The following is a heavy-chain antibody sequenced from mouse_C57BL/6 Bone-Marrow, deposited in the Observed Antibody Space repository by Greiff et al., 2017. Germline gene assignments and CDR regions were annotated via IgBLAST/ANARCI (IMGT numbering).Heavy chain of an antibody. Sequence: EVQLVESGGGLVQPKGSLKLSCAASGFSFNTYAMNWVRQAPGKGVEWVARIRSKSNNYATYYADSVKDRFTISRDDSESLLYLQMNNLKTEDTAMYYCVRLYYGSSYGYYARDYWGQGTSVTVAS. CDR1: GFSFNTYA. D-gene: IGHD1-1*01. J-gene: IGHJ4*01. CDR3: VRLYYGSSYGYYARDY. CDR2: IRSKSNNYAT. V-gene: IGHV10-1*01.